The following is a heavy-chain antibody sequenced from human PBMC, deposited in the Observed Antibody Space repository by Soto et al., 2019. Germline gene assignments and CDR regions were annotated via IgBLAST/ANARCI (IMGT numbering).Heavy chain of an antibody. V-gene: IGHV3-7*03. J-gene: IGHJ4*02. D-gene: IGHD3-22*01. CDR1: GFSLRSYW. Sequence: XVSLRLSCAASGFSLRSYWMNWVRQAPGKGLEWVANIKHDGTEKYYVDSVKGRFTISRDDAKNSLYLQMNSLRAEDTAVYYCARTNVYDHWGRGTLVTVSS. CDR3: ARTNVYDH. CDR2: IKHDGTEK.